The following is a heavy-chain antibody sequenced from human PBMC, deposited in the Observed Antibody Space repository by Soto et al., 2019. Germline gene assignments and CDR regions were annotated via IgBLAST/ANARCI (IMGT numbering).Heavy chain of an antibody. CDR3: AKENVKVDDSSGYFPYGTYYFDY. CDR2: FDCSGSNT. CDR1: GFTFNNYS. Sequence: PGGSLKLSCSVSGFTFNNYSMSWVRQAPGKGLEWVSAFDCSGSNTYYGDSVKGRFTISRDNSKNTLYLQMNSLKAEDTAVYYCAKENVKVDDSSGYFPYGTYYFDYWGQGTLVTVSS. D-gene: IGHD3-22*01. V-gene: IGHV3-23*05. J-gene: IGHJ4*02.